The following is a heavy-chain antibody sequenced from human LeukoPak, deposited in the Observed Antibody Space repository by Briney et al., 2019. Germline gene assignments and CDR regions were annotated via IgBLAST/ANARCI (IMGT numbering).Heavy chain of an antibody. Sequence: PGGSLRLSCAASGFTFDDHAMHWVRQAPGKGLEWVSGISWNSGSIGYADSVKGRFTISRDNAKNTLYLQMNSLRAEDTAVYYCARDGGDNWNFNWFDPWGQGTLVTVSS. D-gene: IGHD1-7*01. V-gene: IGHV3-9*01. J-gene: IGHJ5*02. CDR2: ISWNSGSI. CDR1: GFTFDDHA. CDR3: ARDGGDNWNFNWFDP.